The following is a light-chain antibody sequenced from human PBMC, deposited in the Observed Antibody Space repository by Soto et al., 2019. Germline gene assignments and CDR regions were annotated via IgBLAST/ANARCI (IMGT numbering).Light chain of an antibody. CDR2: RNN. Sequence: QSVLTQPPSASGTPGQRVTFSCSGGRSNIGSNYVFWYQQFPGTAPKLLIYRNNQRPSGVPDRFSGSKSGTSASLAISGLRSEDEAHYYCTSWDDSLYHVVFGGGTKVTVL. V-gene: IGLV1-47*01. CDR3: TSWDDSLYHVV. CDR1: RSNIGSNY. J-gene: IGLJ2*01.